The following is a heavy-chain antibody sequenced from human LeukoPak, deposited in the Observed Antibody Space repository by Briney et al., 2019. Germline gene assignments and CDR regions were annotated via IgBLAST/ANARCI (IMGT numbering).Heavy chain of an antibody. CDR2: IYTSGST. Sequence: KPSETLSLTCTVSGGSISSYYWSWIRQPAGKGLEWIGRIYTSGSTNYNPSLKSRVTMSVDTSKNQFSLKLSSVTAADTAVYYCARDSYSSGWYDWVDPWGQGTLVTVSS. V-gene: IGHV4-4*07. J-gene: IGHJ5*02. CDR1: GGSISSYY. CDR3: ARDSYSSGWYDWVDP. D-gene: IGHD6-19*01.